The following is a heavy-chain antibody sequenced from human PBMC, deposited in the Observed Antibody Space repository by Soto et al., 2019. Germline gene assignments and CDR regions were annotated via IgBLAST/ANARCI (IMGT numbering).Heavy chain of an antibody. CDR2: IKQDGSEK. V-gene: IGHV3-7*01. CDR3: AREGGYSYGYEHPFFDY. Sequence: ESGGGLVQPGGSLRLSCAASGFTFSSYWMSWVRQAPGKGLEWVANIKQDGSEKYYVDSVKGRFTISRDNAKNSLYLQMNSLRAEDTAVYYCAREGGYSYGYEHPFFDYWGQGTLVTVSS. CDR1: GFTFSSYW. D-gene: IGHD5-18*01. J-gene: IGHJ4*02.